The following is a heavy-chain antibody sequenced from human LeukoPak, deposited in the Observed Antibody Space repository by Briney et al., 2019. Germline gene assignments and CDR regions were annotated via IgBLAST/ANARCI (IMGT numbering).Heavy chain of an antibody. CDR2: ISYDGSNK. CDR3: ATFSSP. V-gene: IGHV3-30-3*01. Sequence: GGSLRPSCAASGFTFSSYAMHWVRQAPGKGLEWVAVISYDGSNKYYADSVKGRFTISRDNSKNTLYLQMNSLRAEDTAVYYCATFSSPWGQGTLVTVSS. CDR1: GFTFSSYA. J-gene: IGHJ5*02.